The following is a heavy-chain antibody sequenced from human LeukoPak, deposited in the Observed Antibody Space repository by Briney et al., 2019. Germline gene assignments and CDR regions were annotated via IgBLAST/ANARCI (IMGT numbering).Heavy chain of an antibody. V-gene: IGHV3-48*03. CDR3: AREAATYNYGSGSYYLDY. D-gene: IGHD3-10*01. Sequence: GGSLRLSCAASRLTFRRYVMSSVRQAPGGGQEWVSYFGRSGSTIFYADSVKGRFTISRDNAKNTLYLQMNSLRAEGTAVYYCAREAATYNYGSGSYYLDYWGQGTLVTVSS. CDR1: RLTFRRYV. CDR2: FGRSGSTI. J-gene: IGHJ4*02.